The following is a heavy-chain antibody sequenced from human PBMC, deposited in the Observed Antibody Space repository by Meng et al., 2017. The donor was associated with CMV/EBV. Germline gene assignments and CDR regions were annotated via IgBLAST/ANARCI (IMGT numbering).Heavy chain of an antibody. CDR2: VNPNRGST. CDR1: TVTGYN. D-gene: IGHD2-2*01. J-gene: IGHJ5*01. Sequence: TVTGYNMHWERQAPGQGVEGMGWVNPNRGSTNNAGKIQGKKSMSRDTTISEAYMELGRMGSDRPAVDYCAREDGIVVQAAYARGGFDSWGHGTLVTVSS. CDR3: AREDGIVVQAAYARGGFDS. V-gene: IGHV1-2*02.